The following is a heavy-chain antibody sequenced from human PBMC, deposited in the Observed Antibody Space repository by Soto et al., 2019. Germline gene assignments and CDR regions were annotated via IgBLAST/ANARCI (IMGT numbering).Heavy chain of an antibody. V-gene: IGHV3-23*01. Sequence: LRLSCAASGFTFSSYSMSWVRQAPEKGLEWVSGFRTSGNGGTTYYGDSVKGRFTISRDNSKNMLFLQMNSLRAEDTAIYYCAKKVNSGPGSQYFDYWGQGTLVTVSS. CDR1: GFTFSSYS. CDR3: AKKVNSGPGSQYFDY. D-gene: IGHD3-10*01. CDR2: FRTSGNGGTT. J-gene: IGHJ4*02.